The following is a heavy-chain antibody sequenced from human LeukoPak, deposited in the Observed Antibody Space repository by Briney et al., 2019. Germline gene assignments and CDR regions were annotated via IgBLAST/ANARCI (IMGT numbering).Heavy chain of an antibody. CDR2: ISSSGGST. Sequence: GGSLRLSCAASGFTFSSSAMSWVRQVPGKGLEWVSGISSSGGSTYYADSVKGRSTISRDNSKNTLYLQMNSLRAEDTAVYYCASPYYYDSKGGGSDYWGQGTLVTVSS. V-gene: IGHV3-23*01. D-gene: IGHD3-22*01. J-gene: IGHJ4*02. CDR3: ASPYYYDSKGGGSDY. CDR1: GFTFSSSA.